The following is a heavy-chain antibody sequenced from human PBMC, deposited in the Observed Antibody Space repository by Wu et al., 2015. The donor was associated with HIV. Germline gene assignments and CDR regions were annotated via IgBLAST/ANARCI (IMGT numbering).Heavy chain of an antibody. Sequence: QVQLVQSGAEVKKPGASVKVSCKASGYTFINYGISWVRQAPGQGLEWMGGISPRFGTAHYAQQFQGRVTITADDSSTTVYMDLSSLRSDDTALYYCARGDRDYYFYMDVWGKGTTVIVSS. J-gene: IGHJ6*03. CDR1: GYTFINYG. CDR3: ARGDRDYYFYMDV. CDR2: ISPRFGTA. V-gene: IGHV1-69*13.